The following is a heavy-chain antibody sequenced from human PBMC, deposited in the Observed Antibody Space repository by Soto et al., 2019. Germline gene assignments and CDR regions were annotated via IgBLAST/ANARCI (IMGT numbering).Heavy chain of an antibody. V-gene: IGHV4-30-2*01. CDR3: ARALCSGGSCYLDY. CDR2: IYHSGST. D-gene: IGHD2-15*01. J-gene: IGHJ4*02. Sequence: QLQLQESGSGLVKPSQTLSLTCAVSGGSISSGGYSWSWIRQPPGKGLEWIGYIYHSGSTYYNPSLKSRVTISVDRSKNQFSLKLSSVTAADTAVYYCARALCSGGSCYLDYWGQGTLVTVSS. CDR1: GGSISSGGYS.